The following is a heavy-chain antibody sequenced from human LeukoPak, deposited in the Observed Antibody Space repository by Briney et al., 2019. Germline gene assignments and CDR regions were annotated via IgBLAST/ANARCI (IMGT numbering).Heavy chain of an antibody. D-gene: IGHD3-22*01. CDR2: ISGSGGST. J-gene: IGHJ5*02. V-gene: IGHV3-23*01. CDR1: GFTFSSYA. CDR3: AKLVGYYDSSGYLSWFDP. Sequence: PGGSLRLSCAASGFTFSSYAMSWVRQAPGKGLEWVSAISGSGGSTYYAGSVKGRFTISRDNSKNTLYLQMNSLRAEDTAVYYCAKLVGYYDSSGYLSWFDPWGQGTLVTVSS.